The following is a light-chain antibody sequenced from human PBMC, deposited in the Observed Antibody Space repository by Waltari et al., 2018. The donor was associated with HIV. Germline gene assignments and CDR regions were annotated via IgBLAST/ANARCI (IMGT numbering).Light chain of an antibody. Sequence: QSILTQPPSVSAAPGQKVSFSCSGGNSNVENHYVSWYQQVPGKAPRLLIYDNEKRPSGIPDRFSASKAGMSATLAITGLQIVDEADYYCGTWDSSLNLYVFGPGTTVAVL. J-gene: IGLJ1*01. CDR2: DNE. CDR1: NSNVENHY. V-gene: IGLV1-51*01. CDR3: GTWDSSLNLYV.